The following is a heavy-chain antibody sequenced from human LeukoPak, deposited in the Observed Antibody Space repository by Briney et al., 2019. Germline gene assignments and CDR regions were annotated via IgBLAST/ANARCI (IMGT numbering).Heavy chain of an antibody. CDR3: ARHSITMVRGVTTNWFDP. Sequence: SETLSLTCTVSGGSISSYYWSWIRQPPGKGLEWIGYIYYSGSTNYNPSLKSRVTISVDTSKNQFSLKLGSVTAADTAVYYCARHSITMVRGVTTNWFDPWGQGTLVTVSS. D-gene: IGHD3-10*01. CDR2: IYYSGST. CDR1: GGSISSYY. J-gene: IGHJ5*02. V-gene: IGHV4-59*08.